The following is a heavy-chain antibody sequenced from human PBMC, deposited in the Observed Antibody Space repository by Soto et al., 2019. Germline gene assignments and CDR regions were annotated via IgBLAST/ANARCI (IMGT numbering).Heavy chain of an antibody. CDR1: GYSFTSYW. Sequence: GESLKISCVTSGYSFTSYWINWVRQMPGRGLEWMGRIDPSDSYTEFNPSFQGHVTMSVDTSLSAAYLQWSSLKASDTAIYYCARLPTTVLIAFWGQGTLVTVSS. J-gene: IGHJ1*01. CDR3: ARLPTTVLIAF. D-gene: IGHD4-17*01. CDR2: IDPSDSYT. V-gene: IGHV5-10-1*01.